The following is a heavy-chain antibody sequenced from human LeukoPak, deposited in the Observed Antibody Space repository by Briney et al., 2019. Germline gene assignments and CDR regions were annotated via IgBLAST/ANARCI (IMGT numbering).Heavy chain of an antibody. D-gene: IGHD3-3*01. CDR2: INPSGGST. J-gene: IGHJ3*02. CDR3: ARAAEGYDFWSGYLDWGAFDI. CDR1: GGTFSSYA. V-gene: IGHV1-46*01. Sequence: GASVKVSCKASGGTFSSYAISSVRQAPGQGLEWLGIINPSGGSTSYAQKFQCRVTMTRDTSTSTVYMELSSLRSEDTDVYYCARAAEGYDFWSGYLDWGAFDIWGEGTMVTVSS.